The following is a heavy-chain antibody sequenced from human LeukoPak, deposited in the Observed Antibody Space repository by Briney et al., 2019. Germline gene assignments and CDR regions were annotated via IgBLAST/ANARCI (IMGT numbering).Heavy chain of an antibody. Sequence: PGGSLRLSCAASGFTFSSSAMSWVRQAPGKGLEWVSTISGSGSGIYYADSVKGRFTISRDNSKNMVRLQMNSLRAEDTAVYYCAKGIYGDYRRGFDYWGQGTLVTVSS. D-gene: IGHD4-17*01. J-gene: IGHJ4*02. CDR3: AKGIYGDYRRGFDY. V-gene: IGHV3-23*01. CDR2: ISGSGSGI. CDR1: GFTFSSSA.